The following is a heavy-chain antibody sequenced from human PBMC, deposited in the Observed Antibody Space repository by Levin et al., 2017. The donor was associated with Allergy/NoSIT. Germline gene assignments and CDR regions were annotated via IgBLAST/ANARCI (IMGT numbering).Heavy chain of an antibody. CDR3: ARDSLYCSGGSCYPWYFDY. D-gene: IGHD2-15*01. J-gene: IGHJ4*02. V-gene: IGHV3-33*01. CDR1: GFTFSSYG. Sequence: GGSLRLSCAASGFTFSSYGMHWVRQAPGKGLEWVAVIWYDGSNKYYADSVKGRFTISRDNSKNTLYLQMNSLRAEDTAVYYCARDSLYCSGGSCYPWYFDYWGQGTLVTVSS. CDR2: IWYDGSNK.